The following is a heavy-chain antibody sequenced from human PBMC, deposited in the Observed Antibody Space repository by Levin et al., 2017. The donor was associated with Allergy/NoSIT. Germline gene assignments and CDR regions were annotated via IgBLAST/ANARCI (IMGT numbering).Heavy chain of an antibody. CDR1: GFTFSSYA. CDR2: ISSNGGST. V-gene: IGHV3-64*01. Sequence: GGSLRLSCAASGFTFSSYAMHWVRQAPGKGLEYVSAISSNGGSTYYANSVKGRFTISRDNSKNTLYLQMGSLRAEDMAMYYCARDKYGAYGYYYYMDVWGKGTTVTVSS. J-gene: IGHJ6*03. CDR3: ARDKYGAYGYYYYMDV. D-gene: IGHD5-12*01.